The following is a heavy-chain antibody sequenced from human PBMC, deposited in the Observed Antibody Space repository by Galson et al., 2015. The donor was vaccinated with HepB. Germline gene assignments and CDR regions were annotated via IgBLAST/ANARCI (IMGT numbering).Heavy chain of an antibody. CDR2: TYCRSKCYN. D-gene: IGHD3-9*01. V-gene: IGHV6-1*01. CDR1: GDSVSSNTAA. CDR3: ARDPLTNYDVLTGHYSTAGFDC. Sequence: CAISGDSVSSNTAAWNWIRQSPSGGLEWLGRTYCRSKCYNDYALSVKSRITINADTSKNQFSLQLNSVTPEDTAVYYCARDPLTNYDVLTGHYSTAGFDCWGQGSLVTVSS. J-gene: IGHJ4*02.